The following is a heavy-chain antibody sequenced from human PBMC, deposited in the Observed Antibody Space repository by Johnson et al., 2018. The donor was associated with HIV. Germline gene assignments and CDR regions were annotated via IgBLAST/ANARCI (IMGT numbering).Heavy chain of an antibody. Sequence: VQLVESGGGLVQPGGSLRLSCAASGFTFSNAWMSWVRQAPGKGLEWVSVIYSGGSTYYADFVKGRFTISRDNSINTLYLQMNSLRAEDTAVYYCARGALGDWVDAFDIWGQGTMVTVSS. CDR3: ARGALGDWVDAFDI. J-gene: IGHJ3*02. CDR1: GFTFSNAW. CDR2: IYSGGST. V-gene: IGHV3-66*02. D-gene: IGHD3-16*01.